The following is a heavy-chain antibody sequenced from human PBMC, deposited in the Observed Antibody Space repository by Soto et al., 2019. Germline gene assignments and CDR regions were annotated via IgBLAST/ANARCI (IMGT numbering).Heavy chain of an antibody. V-gene: IGHV1-8*01. Sequence: GASVKVSCKASGYTFTSYDINWVRQATGQGLEWMGWMNPNSGNTGYAQKFQGRVTMTRNTSISTAYMELSSLRSEDTAVYYCARGTGYCSGGSCYQGNFDYWGQGTLVTVSS. D-gene: IGHD2-15*01. CDR2: MNPNSGNT. CDR1: GYTFTSYD. J-gene: IGHJ4*02. CDR3: ARGTGYCSGGSCYQGNFDY.